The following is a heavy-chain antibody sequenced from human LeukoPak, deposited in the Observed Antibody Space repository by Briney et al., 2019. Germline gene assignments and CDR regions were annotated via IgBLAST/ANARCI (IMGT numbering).Heavy chain of an antibody. CDR1: GGSISSYY. J-gene: IGHJ3*02. V-gene: IGHV4-4*09. CDR3: ARHRYGYCSSTSCYTGAFDI. Sequence: SGTLSLTSTVSGGSISSYYWSWIRQPPRGGLLWFGYIYTSGSTNSKPSPKSQVTISVDTAKTPISLKLSSVTAADTAVYYCARHRYGYCSSTSCYTGAFDIWGQGTMVTVSS. D-gene: IGHD2-2*02. CDR2: IYTSGST.